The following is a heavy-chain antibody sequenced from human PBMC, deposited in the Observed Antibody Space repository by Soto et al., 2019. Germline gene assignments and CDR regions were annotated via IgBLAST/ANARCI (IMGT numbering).Heavy chain of an antibody. CDR2: IYPGDSDT. V-gene: IGHV5-51*01. Sequence: GESLKISCQGSGYSFIDYWIGWVRQMPGKGLEWMGIIYPGDSDTRYSPSFQGQVTISADKSISTAYLQWSSLKASDTAMYYCARQGGSSPRWFDPWGQGTLVTVSS. CDR3: ARQGGSSPRWFDP. J-gene: IGHJ5*02. CDR1: GYSFIDYW. D-gene: IGHD1-26*01.